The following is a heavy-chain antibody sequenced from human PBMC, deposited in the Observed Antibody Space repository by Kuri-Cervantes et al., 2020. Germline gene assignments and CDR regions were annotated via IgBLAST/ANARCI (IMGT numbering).Heavy chain of an antibody. CDR3: ASYYRYYYGMDV. D-gene: IGHD1-26*01. Sequence: SETLSLTCTVSGGSISSGSYYWSWIRQPAGKGLEWIGRIYTSGSTNYNPSLKSRVTISVDTSKNQFSLKLSSVTAADTAVYYCASYYRYYYGMDVWGQGTTVTVSS. J-gene: IGHJ6*02. CDR1: GGSISSGSYY. CDR2: IYTSGST. V-gene: IGHV4-61*02.